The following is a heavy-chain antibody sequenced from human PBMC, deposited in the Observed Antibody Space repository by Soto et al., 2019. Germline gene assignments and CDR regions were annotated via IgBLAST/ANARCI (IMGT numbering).Heavy chain of an antibody. CDR1: GFTFSSET. V-gene: IGHV3-64*07. CDR2: ISKNGDST. J-gene: IGHJ4*02. CDR3: ATREGFAY. Sequence: EVQLMESGGGVVQPGGSLRLSCAASGFTFSSETMFWVRQAPGKGLEHITAISKNGDSTFYADSVKGRFSISRDNSKNTLYLQMGSLRAEDMAVYYCATREGFAYSGQGTLVTVSS.